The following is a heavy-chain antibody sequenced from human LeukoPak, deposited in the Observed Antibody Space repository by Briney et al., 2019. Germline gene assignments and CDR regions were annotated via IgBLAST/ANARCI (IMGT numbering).Heavy chain of an antibody. CDR3: AKDMVGATGLNAFDI. J-gene: IGHJ3*02. D-gene: IGHD1-26*01. V-gene: IGHV3-9*01. CDR1: GFTFSSYA. CDR2: ISWNSGSI. Sequence: PGGSLRLSCAASGFTFSSYAMSWVRQAPGKGLEWVSGISWNSGSIGYADSVKGRFTIPRDNAKNSLYLQMNSLRAEDTALYYCAKDMVGATGLNAFDIWGQGTMVTVSS.